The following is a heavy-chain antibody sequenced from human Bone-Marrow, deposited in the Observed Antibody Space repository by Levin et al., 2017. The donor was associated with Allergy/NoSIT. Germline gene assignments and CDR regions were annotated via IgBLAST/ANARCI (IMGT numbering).Heavy chain of an antibody. CDR1: GFTFSSYS. D-gene: IGHD6-6*01. CDR3: ARSSSSSKADFDY. Sequence: GGSLRLSCAASGFTFSSYSMNWVRQAPGKGLEWVSYISSSSSTIYYADSVKGRFTISRDNAKNSLYLQMNSLRAEDTAVYYCARSSSSSKADFDYWGQGTLVTVSS. J-gene: IGHJ4*02. CDR2: ISSSSSTI. V-gene: IGHV3-48*01.